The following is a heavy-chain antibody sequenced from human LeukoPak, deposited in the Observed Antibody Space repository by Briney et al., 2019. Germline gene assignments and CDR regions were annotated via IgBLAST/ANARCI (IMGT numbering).Heavy chain of an antibody. CDR2: INFDEFTT. V-gene: IGHV3-74*01. CDR3: ARIRLGTFDI. CDR1: GFAFSSYW. Sequence: PGGSLRLSCAASGFAFSSYWMHWVRQAPGKGLVWVSRINFDEFTTTYADSVKGRFTISRDNSKNTLYLQMNSLRAEDTAVYYCARIRLGTFDIWGQGTMVTVSS. D-gene: IGHD4-17*01. J-gene: IGHJ3*02.